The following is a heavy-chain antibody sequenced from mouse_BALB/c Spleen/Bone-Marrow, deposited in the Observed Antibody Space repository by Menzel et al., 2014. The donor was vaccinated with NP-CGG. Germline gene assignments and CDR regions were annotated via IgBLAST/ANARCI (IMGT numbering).Heavy chain of an antibody. J-gene: IGHJ2*01. CDR2: IGIGGST. Sequence: QVQLKESGPGLVAPSQSLSITCTVSGFSLTSYGVHWVRQPPGKGLEWLGVIGIGGSTNYNSALMSGLSISKDNSKSQVFLKMNSLQTDDTAMYYCARASYYYGSRYDYWGQGTTLTVSS. CDR1: GFSLTSYG. D-gene: IGHD1-1*01. CDR3: ARASYYYGSRYDY. V-gene: IGHV2-9*02.